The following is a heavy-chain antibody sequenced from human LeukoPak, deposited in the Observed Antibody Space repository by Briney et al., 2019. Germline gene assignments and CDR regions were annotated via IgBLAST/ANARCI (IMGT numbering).Heavy chain of an antibody. J-gene: IGHJ4*02. D-gene: IGHD6-13*01. CDR3: ARQGYSSSRDF. Sequence: GESLKISCKGSESRFTRYWIGWVRQLPGKGLEWMGIIYPDDSDTRYSPSFQGQVTISADKSINTAYLQWSSLKASDTAIYYCARQGYSSSRDFWGQGTLVTVSS. CDR1: ESRFTRYW. CDR2: IYPDDSDT. V-gene: IGHV5-51*01.